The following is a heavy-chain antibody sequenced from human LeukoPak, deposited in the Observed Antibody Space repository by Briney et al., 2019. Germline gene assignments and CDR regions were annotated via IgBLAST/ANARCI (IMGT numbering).Heavy chain of an antibody. V-gene: IGHV3-21*01. CDR1: GFTFSSYN. Sequence: GGSLRLSCAASGFTFSSYNMNWVRQAPGKGLEWVSCISDSSNYIYYADSVRGRFTISRDNAKNSLYLEMNSLRAEDTAMYHSVRDSDTYGDHTTRRFDSWGQGTRVTVAS. CDR3: VRDSDTYGDHTTRRFDS. CDR2: ISDSSNYI. J-gene: IGHJ4*02. D-gene: IGHD4-17*01.